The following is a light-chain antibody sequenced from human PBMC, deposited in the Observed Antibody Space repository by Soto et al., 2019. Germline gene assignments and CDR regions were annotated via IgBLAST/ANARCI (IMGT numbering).Light chain of an antibody. CDR1: SSNIGSNL. CDR2: GDN. J-gene: IGLJ7*01. Sequence: QSVLTQPPSASGTPGQRVTISCCGSSSNIGSNLVNWYQQLPGTAPKLLIYGDNQRPSGVPDRFSGSKSGTSASLAIRGLQSEDEADYYCAAWDDSLNGAVFGGGTQLTVL. V-gene: IGLV1-44*01. CDR3: AAWDDSLNGAV.